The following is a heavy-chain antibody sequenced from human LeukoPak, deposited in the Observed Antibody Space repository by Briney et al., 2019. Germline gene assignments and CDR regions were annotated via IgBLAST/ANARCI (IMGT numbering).Heavy chain of an antibody. V-gene: IGHV4-34*01. Sequence: SETLSLTCAVYGGSFSGYYWSWIRQPPGKGLEWIGEINHSGSTNYNPSLKSRVTISVDTSRNQFSLKLSSVTAADTAVYYCARGRITMVRGVRGYYYYMDVWGKGTTVTVSS. CDR1: GGSFSGYY. CDR3: ARGRITMVRGVRGYYYYMDV. D-gene: IGHD3-10*01. CDR2: INHSGST. J-gene: IGHJ6*03.